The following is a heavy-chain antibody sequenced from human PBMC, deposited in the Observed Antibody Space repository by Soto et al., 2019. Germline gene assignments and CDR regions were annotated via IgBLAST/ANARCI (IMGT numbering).Heavy chain of an antibody. CDR2: IYYSVST. V-gene: IGHV4-39*01. CDR3: ARQRTSVVTQAYFDV. CDR1: VDSIISISYY. D-gene: IGHD2-21*02. J-gene: IGHJ4*02. Sequence: SETLSLTCTFTVDSIISISYYWGCILQPAGKGLEWIGSIYYSVSTYNNPSLRSRVSMSIDTSKDQFSLKLKSVTAADTALYFCARQRTSVVTQAYFDVWGPGSLVTVSS.